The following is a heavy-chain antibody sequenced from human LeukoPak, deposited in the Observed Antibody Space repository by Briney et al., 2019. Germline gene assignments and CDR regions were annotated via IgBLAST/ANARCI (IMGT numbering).Heavy chain of an antibody. CDR3: ARAKPLWIQLANWFDP. CDR2: IYAGGST. J-gene: IGHJ5*02. V-gene: IGHV3-53*01. CDR1: GFTVNSNF. Sequence: PGGSLGLSCAASGFTVNSNFMSWVRQAPGKGLEWVSAIYAGGSTYYEDSVKGRFTIFRDNSKNTVYLQMNSLRAEDTAVYYCARAKPLWIQLANWFDPWGQGTLVTVSS. D-gene: IGHD5-18*01.